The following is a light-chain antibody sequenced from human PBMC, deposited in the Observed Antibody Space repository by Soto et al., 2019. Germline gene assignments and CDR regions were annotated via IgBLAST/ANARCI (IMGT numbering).Light chain of an antibody. Sequence: DIQMTQSPSSLSASVGDRVTITCQASQEISKYLNWYQQKPGKAPKLLISDPSNLEAGVPSRFSGSGSGTDFTFTISSLLPEDIGTYYCQQYDSLPITFGQGTRLEIK. CDR3: QQYDSLPIT. J-gene: IGKJ5*01. V-gene: IGKV1-33*01. CDR2: DPS. CDR1: QEISKY.